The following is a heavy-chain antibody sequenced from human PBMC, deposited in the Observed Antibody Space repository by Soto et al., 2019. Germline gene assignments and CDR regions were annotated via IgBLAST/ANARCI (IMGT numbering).Heavy chain of an antibody. CDR1: GGSISSYY. CDR2: IYYSGST. V-gene: IGHV4-59*12. CDR3: AREVNYDYGDRYYFDY. Sequence: PSETLSLTCTVSGGSISSYYWSWIRQPPGKGLEWIGYIYYSGSTNYNPSLKSRVTISVDTSKNQFSLKLSSVTAADTAVYYCAREVNYDYGDRYYFDYWGQGTLVTVSS. D-gene: IGHD4-17*01. J-gene: IGHJ4*02.